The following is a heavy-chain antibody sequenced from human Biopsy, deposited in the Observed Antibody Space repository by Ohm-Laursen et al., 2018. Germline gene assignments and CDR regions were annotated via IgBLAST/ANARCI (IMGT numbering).Heavy chain of an antibody. J-gene: IGHJ5*02. CDR3: ARHPTGFWFDP. CDR1: GGSVSSKTDY. V-gene: IGHV4-39*01. CDR2: IFYTGII. Sequence: TLSLTWTVSGGSVSSKTDYWAWLRQPPGKGLEWIGRIFYTGIIFYNPSLKSRVSISLDTSKNQFSLDLNSVTASDTALYYCARHPTGFWFDPWGQGTLVIVSS.